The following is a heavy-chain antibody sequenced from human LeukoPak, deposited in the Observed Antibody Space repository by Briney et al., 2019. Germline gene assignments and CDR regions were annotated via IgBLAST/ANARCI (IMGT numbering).Heavy chain of an antibody. J-gene: IGHJ6*02. V-gene: IGHV1-24*01. Sequence: SLKVSCKVSGYTLTELSMHWVRQAPGKGLEWMGGFDPEDGETIYAQKFQGGVTMTEDTSTDTAYMELSSLRSEDTAVYYCATGPIVGATTGYYYYYGMDVWGQGTTVTVSS. D-gene: IGHD1-26*01. CDR3: ATGPIVGATTGYYYYYGMDV. CDR2: FDPEDGET. CDR1: GYTLTELS.